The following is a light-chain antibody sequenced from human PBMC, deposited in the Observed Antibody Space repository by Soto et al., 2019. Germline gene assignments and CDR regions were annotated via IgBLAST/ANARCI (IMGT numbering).Light chain of an antibody. J-gene: IGKJ1*01. CDR3: QQYYSYLT. CDR2: AAS. Sequence: AIRMTQSPSSFSASTGDRVTITRRASQGISSYLAWYQQKPGKAPKLLIYAASTLQSGVPSRFSGSGSGTDFTLTISCLQSEDFATYYCQQYYSYLTFGQGTKVEIK. V-gene: IGKV1-8*01. CDR1: QGISSY.